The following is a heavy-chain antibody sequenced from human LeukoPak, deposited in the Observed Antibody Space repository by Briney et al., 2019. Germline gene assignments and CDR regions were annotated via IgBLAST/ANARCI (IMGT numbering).Heavy chain of an antibody. CDR2: IYYSGST. V-gene: IGHV4-39*07. D-gene: IGHD3-22*01. J-gene: IGHJ4*02. Sequence: PSETLSLTCTVSGGSISSSNYCWGWIRQPPGKGLEWIGNIYYSGSTYYNPSLKSRVTISVDTSKNQFSLKLSSVTAADTAVYYCARGPNDYYDSSGYYYGLDYWGQGTLVTVSS. CDR3: ARGPNDYYDSSGYYYGLDY. CDR1: GGSISSSNYC.